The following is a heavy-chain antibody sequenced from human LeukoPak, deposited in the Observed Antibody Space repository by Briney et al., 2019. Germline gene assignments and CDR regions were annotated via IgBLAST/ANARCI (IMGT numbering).Heavy chain of an antibody. J-gene: IGHJ4*02. Sequence: PGTSLRLSCAASGFTFSSYAMHWVRQAPGKGLEWVAVISYDGSNKYYADSVKGRFTISRDNSKNTLYLQMNSLRAEDTAVYYCARVGSPAMTFYYFDYWGQGTLVTVSS. CDR1: GFTFSSYA. CDR2: ISYDGSNK. D-gene: IGHD2-2*01. V-gene: IGHV3-30-3*01. CDR3: ARVGSPAMTFYYFDY.